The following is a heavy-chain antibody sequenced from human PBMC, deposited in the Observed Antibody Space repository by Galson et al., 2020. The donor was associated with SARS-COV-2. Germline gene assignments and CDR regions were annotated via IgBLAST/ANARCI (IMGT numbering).Heavy chain of an antibody. CDR1: GFTFSRYA. CDR3: AKDVVVTDTGPFDAFDI. V-gene: IGHV3-23*01. Sequence: GGSLRLSCAASGFTFSRYAMTWVRQAAGNGPELVSLISGTGDYTYYADSVKGRFTISRDNSKNTLYLQMNTLRAAYTAVYYCAKDVVVTDTGPFDAFDIWGLGTMVTVSS. D-gene: IGHD2-21*02. CDR2: ISGTGDYT. J-gene: IGHJ3*02.